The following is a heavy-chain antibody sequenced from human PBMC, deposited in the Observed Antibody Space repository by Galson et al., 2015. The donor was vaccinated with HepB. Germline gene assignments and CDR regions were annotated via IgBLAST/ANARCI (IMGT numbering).Heavy chain of an antibody. Sequence: SVKVSCKASGYTFSSYIITWVRQAPGQGLELMGWITAYNGNTNYAQKLQGRVTVTTDTSTRTAYMELRSLRSDDTAVYYCARLFYDSDSSGYSWFDPWGQGTLVTVSS. CDR1: GYTFSSYI. CDR2: ITAYNGNT. J-gene: IGHJ5*02. D-gene: IGHD3-22*01. CDR3: ARLFYDSDSSGYSWFDP. V-gene: IGHV1-18*01.